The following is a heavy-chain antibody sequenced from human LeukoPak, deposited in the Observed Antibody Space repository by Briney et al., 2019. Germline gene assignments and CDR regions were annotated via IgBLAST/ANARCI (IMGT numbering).Heavy chain of an antibody. CDR2: VYYSGTA. V-gene: IGHV4-61*01. CDR3: ARDPGGRISGWSPHYFDY. CDR1: GGTVTSGFYY. J-gene: IGHJ4*02. Sequence: PSETLSLTCTVSGGTVTSGFYYWTWIRQPPGKGLEWIGYVYYSGTANYNPSLKSRVTISVDRAKNQFSLNLNSVTAADTAVYYCARDPGGRISGWSPHYFDYWGQGSLVTVSS. D-gene: IGHD6-19*01.